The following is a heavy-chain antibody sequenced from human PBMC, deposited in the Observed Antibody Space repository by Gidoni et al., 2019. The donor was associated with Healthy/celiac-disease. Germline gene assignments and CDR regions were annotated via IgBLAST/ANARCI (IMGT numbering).Heavy chain of an antibody. D-gene: IGHD2-15*01. Sequence: QVQLQQWGAGLLKPSETLSLTCAVYGGSFSGYYWSWSRQPPGKGLEWIGEINHSGSTNYNPSLKSRVTISVDTSKNQFSLKLSSVTAADTAVYYCARGKIRIDIVVVVAATENYFDYWGQGTLVTVSS. CDR2: INHSGST. J-gene: IGHJ4*02. CDR3: ARGKIRIDIVVVVAATENYFDY. V-gene: IGHV4-34*01. CDR1: GGSFSGYY.